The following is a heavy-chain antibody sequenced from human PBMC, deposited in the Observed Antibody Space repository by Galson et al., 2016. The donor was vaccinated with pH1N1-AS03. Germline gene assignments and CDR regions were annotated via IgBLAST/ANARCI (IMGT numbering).Heavy chain of an antibody. CDR3: VKESPKEAGDY. CDR2: IQYDESYR. Sequence: SLRLSCAASGFTFSGYGMHWVRQAPGKGPEWVAFIQYDESYRNYADSVKGRFSISRDISKNTLYLQMNSLRVEDTAMFYCVKESPKEAGDYWGRGVMVTVSS. V-gene: IGHV3-30*02. CDR1: GFTFSGYG. J-gene: IGHJ4*02.